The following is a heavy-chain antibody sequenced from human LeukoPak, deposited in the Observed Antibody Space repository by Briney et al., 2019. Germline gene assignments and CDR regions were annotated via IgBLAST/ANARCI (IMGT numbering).Heavy chain of an antibody. CDR1: GGSVSSYY. CDR3: ARGPRSGHHDY. Sequence: SETLSLTCSVAGGSVSSYYWSWIRQPAGKGLEWIGRIYSSGTTNYNPSLKSRVTMSLDTSKNRFSLKLSSVTAADTAVYYCARGPRSGHHDYWGQGILVAVSS. CDR2: IYSSGTT. J-gene: IGHJ4*02. V-gene: IGHV4-4*07. D-gene: IGHD6-19*01.